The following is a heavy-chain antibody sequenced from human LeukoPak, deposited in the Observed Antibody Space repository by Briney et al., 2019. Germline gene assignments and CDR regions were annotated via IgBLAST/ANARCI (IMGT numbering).Heavy chain of an antibody. V-gene: IGHV4-59*08. Sequence: SETLSLTCTVSGGSISSYYWSWIRQPPGKGLEWIGYIYYSGSTNYNPSLKSRVTISLDTSKSQFSLKLSSVTAADTAVYYCARTYSSGWYRYFDHWGQGTLVTVSS. CDR2: IYYSGST. CDR1: GGSISSYY. D-gene: IGHD6-19*01. J-gene: IGHJ4*02. CDR3: ARTYSSGWYRYFDH.